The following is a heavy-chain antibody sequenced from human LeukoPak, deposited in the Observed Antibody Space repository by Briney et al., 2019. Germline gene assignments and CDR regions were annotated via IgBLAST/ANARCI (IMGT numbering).Heavy chain of an antibody. V-gene: IGHV3-23*01. CDR1: GFTFSNHA. CDR3: AKRGLYGDYEDYYYYYTDV. D-gene: IGHD4-17*01. Sequence: PGGSLRLSCVASGFTFSNHAMSWVRQAPGKGLEWVSGISGSGGSTYYADSVKGRFTISRDNSKNTLSLQMNSLRAEDTAVYYCAKRGLYGDYEDYYYYYTDVWGKGTTVTVSS. CDR2: ISGSGGST. J-gene: IGHJ6*03.